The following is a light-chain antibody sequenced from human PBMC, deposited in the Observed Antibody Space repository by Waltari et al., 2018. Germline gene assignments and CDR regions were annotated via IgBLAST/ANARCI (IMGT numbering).Light chain of an antibody. J-gene: IGKJ4*01. CDR2: KAS. Sequence: DIQMTQSPSTLSASVGDRVTITCRTSQSISTWLAWYQQKTGKAPKLLIYKASSLENEVPSRFSGSGSGTEFTLTISSLQPDDFATFYCQQYKSYPPTFGGGTKVDIK. CDR3: QQYKSYPPT. CDR1: QSISTW. V-gene: IGKV1-5*03.